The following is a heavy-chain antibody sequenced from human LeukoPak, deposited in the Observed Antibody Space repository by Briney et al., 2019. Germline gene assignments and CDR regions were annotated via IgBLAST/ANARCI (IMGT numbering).Heavy chain of an antibody. CDR2: IYYSGST. V-gene: IGHV4-61*01. CDR3: AREDYAYFDY. Sequence: PSETLSLTCTVSGGSVSSGSYHWRWIRQPPGKGLEWIGYIYYSGSTNYNPSLKSRVTISVDTSKNQFSLKLSSVTAADTPVYYCAREDYAYFDYWGQGTLVTVSS. CDR1: GGSVSSGSYH. J-gene: IGHJ4*02. D-gene: IGHD4-17*01.